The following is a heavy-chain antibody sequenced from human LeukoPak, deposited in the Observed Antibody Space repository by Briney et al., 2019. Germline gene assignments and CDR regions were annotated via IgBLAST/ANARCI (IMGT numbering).Heavy chain of an antibody. D-gene: IGHD6-6*01. J-gene: IGHJ4*02. Sequence: GASVTVSCTASGGTFTTYAISWVRQAPGQGLEWMGGIIPIFGTANYAQKFQGRVTITADESTSTAYMELSSLRSEDTAVYYCARGGGSSPQDYWGQGTLVTVSS. CDR3: ARGGGSSPQDY. CDR2: IIPIFGTA. CDR1: GGTFTTYA. V-gene: IGHV1-69*01.